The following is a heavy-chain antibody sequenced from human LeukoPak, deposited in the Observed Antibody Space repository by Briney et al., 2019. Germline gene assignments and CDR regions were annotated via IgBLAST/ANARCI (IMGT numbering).Heavy chain of an antibody. Sequence: GGSLRLSWVASGFTFSRYWMHWVRQAPGKGLVWVSRINSDGSSITYADSVKGRFTISRDNAKNTLYLQMTSLRVEDTAVYYCGRGSGVADYWGQGALVTVSS. CDR1: GFTFSRYW. V-gene: IGHV3-74*03. J-gene: IGHJ4*02. CDR2: INSDGSSI. D-gene: IGHD7-27*01. CDR3: GRGSGVADY.